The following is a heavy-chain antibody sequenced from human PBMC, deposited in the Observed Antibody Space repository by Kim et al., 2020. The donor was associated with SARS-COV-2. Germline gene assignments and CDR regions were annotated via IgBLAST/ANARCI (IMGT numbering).Heavy chain of an antibody. CDR3: ARGSDWAFDY. V-gene: IGHV1-3*01. D-gene: IGHD6-19*01. J-gene: IGHJ4*02. CDR2: NT. Sequence: NTKFSQKFQGRVTITRDTFASTAYMELTSLRSEDTAIYYCARGSDWAFDYWGQGTLVTVAS.